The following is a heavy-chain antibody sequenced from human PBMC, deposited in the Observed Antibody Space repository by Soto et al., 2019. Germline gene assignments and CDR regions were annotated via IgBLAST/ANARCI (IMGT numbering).Heavy chain of an antibody. J-gene: IGHJ4*02. Sequence: SETLSLTCTVSGGSVTGFYWSWIRQPPGKGLEWIGYIFHSGSSNYNPSLKSRVTISLDKSENQFSLKVTSLTAADTAVYYCASRDPGTSVDYWGQGTLVTSPQ. CDR3: ASRDPGTSVDY. V-gene: IGHV4-59*08. D-gene: IGHD1-7*01. CDR1: GGSVTGFY. CDR2: IFHSGSS.